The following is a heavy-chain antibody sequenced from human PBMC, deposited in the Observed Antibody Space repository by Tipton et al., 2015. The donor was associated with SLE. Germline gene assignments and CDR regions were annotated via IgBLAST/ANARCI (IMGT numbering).Heavy chain of an antibody. CDR1: GGSISSSSYY. CDR3: ARGGEAVAGTSYFQH. CDR2: IYYSGST. Sequence: TLSLTCTVSGGSISSSSYYWGWIRQPPGKGLEWIGRIYYSGSTYYNPSLKSRVTISVDTSKNQFSLKLSSVTAADTAVYYCARGGEAVAGTSYFQHWGQGTLVTVSS. V-gene: IGHV4-39*07. D-gene: IGHD6-19*01. J-gene: IGHJ1*01.